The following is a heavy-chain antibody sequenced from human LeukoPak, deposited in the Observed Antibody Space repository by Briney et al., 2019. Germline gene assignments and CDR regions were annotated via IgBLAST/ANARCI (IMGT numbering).Heavy chain of an antibody. J-gene: IGHJ3*02. D-gene: IGHD2-15*01. V-gene: IGHV1-69*01. CDR1: GGTFGRYA. CDR2: VSPIYGTS. CDR3: ARDCSGGRCYGAFDI. Sequence: SVKVCCKASGGTFGRYAITWVRQAPGQRLEWMGGVSPIYGTSDYAQRFQGRVTISADESTSTAFLEVRSLRSEDTAVYYCARDCSGGRCYGAFDIWGQGTLVIVSS.